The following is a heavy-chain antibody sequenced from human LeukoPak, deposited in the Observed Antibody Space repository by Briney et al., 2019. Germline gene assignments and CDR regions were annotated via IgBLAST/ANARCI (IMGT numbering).Heavy chain of an antibody. CDR1: GDFITAYY. V-gene: IGHV4-59*01. Sequence: SETLSLTCTVSGDFITAYYWSWIRQPPGKGLEWIGYVYYTGSTEYNPSLRSRVTISLDLSKHQLSLNLTSVTAADTAVYHCASNTGTVFDYWGQGALVTVSS. CDR3: ASNTGTVFDY. CDR2: VYYTGST. J-gene: IGHJ4*02. D-gene: IGHD7-27*01.